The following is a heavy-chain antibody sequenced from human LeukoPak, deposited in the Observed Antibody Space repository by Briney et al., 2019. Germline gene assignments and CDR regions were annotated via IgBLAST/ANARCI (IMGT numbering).Heavy chain of an antibody. V-gene: IGHV3-23*01. CDR3: AKSFRFTVTTAGAFDI. J-gene: IGHJ3*02. D-gene: IGHD4-17*01. CDR1: GFTFSSYA. Sequence: PGGSLRLSCAASGFTFSSYAMSWVRQAPGKGLEWVSAISGSGGSTYYADSVKGRFTISRDNSKNTLYLQMNSLRAEDTAVYYCAKSFRFTVTTAGAFDIWGQGTMVTVSS. CDR2: ISGSGGST.